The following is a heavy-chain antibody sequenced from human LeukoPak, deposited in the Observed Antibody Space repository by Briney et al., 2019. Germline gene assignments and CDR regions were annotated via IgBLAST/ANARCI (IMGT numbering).Heavy chain of an antibody. Sequence: PGGSLRLSCAASGFTFSSYAMSWVRQAPGKGLEWVSAISGSGGSTYYADSVKGRFTISRDKSKNTLYLQMNSLRAEDTAVYYCGTPRGDFWSGYSYFDYCGQGALVTVSS. V-gene: IGHV3-23*01. CDR1: GFTFSSYA. CDR3: GTPRGDFWSGYSYFDY. CDR2: ISGSGGST. D-gene: IGHD3-3*01. J-gene: IGHJ4*02.